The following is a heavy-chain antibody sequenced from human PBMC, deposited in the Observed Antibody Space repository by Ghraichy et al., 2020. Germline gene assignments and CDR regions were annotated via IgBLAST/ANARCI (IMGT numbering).Heavy chain of an antibody. Sequence: SETLSLTCTVSGGSISSGDYYWSWIRQPPGKGLEWIGYIYYSGSTYYNPSLKSRVTISVDTSKNQFSLKLSSVTAADTAVYYCARVLMDGVNLEDYWGQGTLVTVSS. D-gene: IGHD4-17*01. V-gene: IGHV4-30-4*01. CDR2: IYYSGST. J-gene: IGHJ4*02. CDR1: GGSISSGDYY. CDR3: ARVLMDGVNLEDY.